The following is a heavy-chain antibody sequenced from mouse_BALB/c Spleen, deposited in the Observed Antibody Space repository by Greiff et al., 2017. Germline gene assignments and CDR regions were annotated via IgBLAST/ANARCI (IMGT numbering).Heavy chain of an antibody. CDR1: GYTFTSYT. Sequence: QVQLQQSAAELARPGASVKMSCKASGYTFTSYTMHWVKQRPGQGLEWIGYINPSSGYTEYNQKFKDKTTLTADKSSSTAYMQLSSLTSEDSAVYYCARPITTRNYAMDYWGQGTSVTVSS. D-gene: IGHD1-1*01. J-gene: IGHJ4*01. V-gene: IGHV1-4*02. CDR2: INPSSGYT. CDR3: ARPITTRNYAMDY.